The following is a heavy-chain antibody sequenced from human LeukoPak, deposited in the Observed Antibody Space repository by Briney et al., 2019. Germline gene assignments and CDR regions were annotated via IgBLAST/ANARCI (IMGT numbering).Heavy chain of an antibody. CDR2: ISAYNSNT. V-gene: IGHV1-18*01. CDR1: GYTFTSYG. J-gene: IGHJ4*02. Sequence: ASVKVSCTASGYTFTSYGISWVRQAPGQGLEWMGWISAYNSNTNYAQKLQGRITMTTDTSTSTAYMELRSLRSDDTAVYYCAASSIAALSSDYWGQGTLVTVSS. D-gene: IGHD6-6*01. CDR3: AASSIAALSSDY.